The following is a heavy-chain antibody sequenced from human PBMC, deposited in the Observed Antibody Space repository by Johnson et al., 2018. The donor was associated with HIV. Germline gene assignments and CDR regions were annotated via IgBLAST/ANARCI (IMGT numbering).Heavy chain of an antibody. CDR1: RFTFSSYA. J-gene: IGHJ3*02. V-gene: IGHV3-30*04. Sequence: QVQLVESGGGVVQPGRSLRLSCVASRFTFSSYAMHWVRQAPGKGLEWVAVISYDGSNKYYADSVKGRFTISRDNSKNTLYLQMNSLRAEDTAVYYCASLVGDTYLNAFDIWGQGTMVTVSS. CDR2: ISYDGSNK. CDR3: ASLVGDTYLNAFDI. D-gene: IGHD1-26*01.